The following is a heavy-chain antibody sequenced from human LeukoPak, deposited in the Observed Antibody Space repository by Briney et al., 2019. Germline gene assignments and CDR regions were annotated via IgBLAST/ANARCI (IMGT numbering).Heavy chain of an antibody. J-gene: IGHJ4*02. Sequence: GASVLVSCRTSGYTFTSNGMSWGRQAPGQGLEWMGWISAYNGNTNYAQKLQGRVTMTTDTSTSTAYMELRSLRSDDTAVYYCATSSLVVPAAVGPDFDYWGQGTLVTVSS. D-gene: IGHD2-2*01. V-gene: IGHV1-18*01. CDR3: ATSSLVVPAAVGPDFDY. CDR2: ISAYNGNT. CDR1: GYTFTSNG.